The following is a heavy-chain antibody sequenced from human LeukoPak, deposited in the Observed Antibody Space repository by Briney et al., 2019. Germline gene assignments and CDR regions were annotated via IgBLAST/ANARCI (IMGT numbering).Heavy chain of an antibody. Sequence: GESLRLSCAASGFPFSSYSMTRVRQAPGKGLEWVAVISYDGSNKYYADSVKGRFTISRDNSKNTLYLQMNSLRAEDTAVYYCAKDYSGAIDYWGQGTLVTVSS. CDR2: ISYDGSNK. CDR3: AKDYSGAIDY. CDR1: GFPFSSYS. J-gene: IGHJ4*02. V-gene: IGHV3-30*18. D-gene: IGHD1-1*01.